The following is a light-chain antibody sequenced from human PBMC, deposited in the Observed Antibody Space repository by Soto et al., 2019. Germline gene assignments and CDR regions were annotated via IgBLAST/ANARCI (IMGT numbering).Light chain of an antibody. CDR3: SSYSTSSPVV. CDR1: SSDVGRYNY. CDR2: EVS. J-gene: IGLJ2*01. Sequence: QSVLTQPASVSGSPGQSITISCTGTSSDVGRYNYVSWYQQHPGKAPKLMIYEVSNRPSGVSSRFSGSKSGNTASLTISGLQAEDEADYYCSSYSTSSPVVFGGGTKLTVL. V-gene: IGLV2-14*01.